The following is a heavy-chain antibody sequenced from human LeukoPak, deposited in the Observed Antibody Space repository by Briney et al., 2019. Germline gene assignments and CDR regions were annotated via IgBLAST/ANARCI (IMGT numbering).Heavy chain of an antibody. V-gene: IGHV4-61*02. J-gene: IGHJ3*02. CDR1: GGSISSGSYY. D-gene: IGHD2-2*01. CDR2: IYTSGST. Sequence: SQTLSLTCTVSGGSISSGSYYWSWIRQPAGKGLEWIGRIYTSGSTNYNPSLKSRVTISVDTSKNQFSLKLSSVTAADTAVYYCARDGTRVPAALRKAFDIWGQGTMVTVSS. CDR3: ARDGTRVPAALRKAFDI.